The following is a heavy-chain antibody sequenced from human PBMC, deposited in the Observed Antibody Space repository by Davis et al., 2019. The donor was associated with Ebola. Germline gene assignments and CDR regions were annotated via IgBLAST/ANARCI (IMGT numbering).Heavy chain of an antibody. D-gene: IGHD4-11*01. CDR3: ARFTLTTLAFDY. CDR1: GDSISGFY. Sequence: SQTLSLTCTVSGDSISGFYWSWVRQPPGKGLEWIGYVYNSGTTKYNPSLRNPATISVDMSKNQFSLELSSATAADTAVYYCARFTLTTLAFDYWGQGTLVTVSS. J-gene: IGHJ4*02. V-gene: IGHV4-59*01. CDR2: VYNSGTT.